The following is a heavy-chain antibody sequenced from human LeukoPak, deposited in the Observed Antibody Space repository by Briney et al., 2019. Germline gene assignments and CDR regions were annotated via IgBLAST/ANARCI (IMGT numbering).Heavy chain of an antibody. CDR3: ARDRRPNYYDSSGYYGY. CDR2: IWYHGTNK. D-gene: IGHD3-22*01. Sequence: TGGSLRLSCVASGFNFSIYGMHWVRQAPGKGPEWVAFIWYHGTNKYYADSVKGRFTISRDNSKNTLYLQMNSLRPEDTAVYYCARDRRPNYYDSSGYYGYWGQGTLVTVSS. J-gene: IGHJ4*02. V-gene: IGHV3-30*02. CDR1: GFNFSIYG.